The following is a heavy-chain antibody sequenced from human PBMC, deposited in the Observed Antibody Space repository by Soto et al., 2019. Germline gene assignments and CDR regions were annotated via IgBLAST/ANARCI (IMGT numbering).Heavy chain of an antibody. CDR1: GYSVTDFG. CDR2: ISAYNGNR. V-gene: IGHV1-18*01. J-gene: IGHJ4*02. D-gene: IGHD4-17*01. Sequence: QAQLVQSGSEVQKPGAAVKVSCKASGYSVTDFGVNWVRPAPGQGLEWLGWISAYNGNRVYAQSFQCRLTVTTAATRDTSYLELTNRRSADTAIYYCARGHYIVTVWKFEFWGQGTLVTVSS. CDR3: ARGHYIVTVWKFEF.